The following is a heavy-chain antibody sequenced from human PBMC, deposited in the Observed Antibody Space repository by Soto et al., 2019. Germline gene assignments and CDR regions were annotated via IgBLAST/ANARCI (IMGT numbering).Heavy chain of an antibody. V-gene: IGHV3-23*01. CDR1: GFTFSSYA. D-gene: IGHD2-15*01. J-gene: IGHJ4*02. CDR3: AKDPYGGGSSEAFDY. CDR2: ISGSGGST. Sequence: PGGSLRLSCAASGFTFSSYAMSWVRQAPGKGLEWVSAISGSGGSTYYADSVKGRFTISRDNSKNTLYLQMNSLRAEDTAVYYCAKDPYGGGSSEAFDYWGQGTLVTVSS.